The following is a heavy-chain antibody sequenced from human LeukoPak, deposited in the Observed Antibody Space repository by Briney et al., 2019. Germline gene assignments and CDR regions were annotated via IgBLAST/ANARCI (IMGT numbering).Heavy chain of an antibody. V-gene: IGHV3-23*01. D-gene: IGHD3-9*01. Sequence: GGSLRLSCAASGFTFSNYAMTWVRQAPGKGLEWVSSISASGDNTFYANSVKGRFTISRDNSKNTLFLQMNSLRVEDTAVYYCVRSFGAWDCWGQGTLVTVSS. CDR3: VRSFGAWDC. CDR2: ISASGDNT. J-gene: IGHJ4*02. CDR1: GFTFSNYA.